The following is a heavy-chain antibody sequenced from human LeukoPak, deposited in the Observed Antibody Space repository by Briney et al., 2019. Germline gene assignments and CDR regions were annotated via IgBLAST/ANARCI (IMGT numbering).Heavy chain of an antibody. CDR1: GFTVSSNY. V-gene: IGHV3-66*02. D-gene: IGHD2-21*02. Sequence: GGSLRLSCAASGFTVSSNYMSWVRQAPGKGLEWVSVIYSGGSTYYADSVKGRFTISRDNSKNTLYLQMNSLRAEDTAVYYCARDWGDKGARFDYWGQGTLVTVSS. CDR3: ARDWGDKGARFDY. CDR2: IYSGGST. J-gene: IGHJ4*02.